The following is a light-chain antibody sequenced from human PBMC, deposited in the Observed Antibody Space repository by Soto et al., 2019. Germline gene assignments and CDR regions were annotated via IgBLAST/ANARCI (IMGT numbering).Light chain of an antibody. CDR2: GAS. Sequence: EIVMTHSPATLSVSPGERATLSCRASQSVSSSYLAWYQQKPGQAPRLLIYGASGRATGIPDRFSGSGSGTDFTLTVSRLEPEDFAVYYCQQYGRSPWTFGQGTKVDIK. J-gene: IGKJ1*01. CDR3: QQYGRSPWT. V-gene: IGKV3-20*01. CDR1: QSVSSSY.